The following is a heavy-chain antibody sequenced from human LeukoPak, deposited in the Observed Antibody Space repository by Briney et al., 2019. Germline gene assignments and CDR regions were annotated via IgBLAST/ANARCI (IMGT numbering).Heavy chain of an antibody. V-gene: IGHV3-23*01. Sequence: GGSLRLSCEASGFAFSSYAMSWVRQAPGKGLEWVSAISGSGGSTYYADSVKGRFTISRDNSKNTLYLQMNSLRAEDTAVYYCAKAVSGNYIKGFDYWGQGILVTVSS. CDR1: GFAFSSYA. CDR2: ISGSGGST. J-gene: IGHJ4*02. CDR3: AKAVSGNYIKGFDY. D-gene: IGHD1-26*01.